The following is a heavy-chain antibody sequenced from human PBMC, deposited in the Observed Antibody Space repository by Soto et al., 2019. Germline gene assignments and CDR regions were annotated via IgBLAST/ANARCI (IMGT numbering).Heavy chain of an antibody. J-gene: IGHJ3*02. CDR2: IKSKTDGGTT. CDR1: GFTFSNAW. CDR3: TTGTVLLWFGELYDAFDI. V-gene: IGHV3-15*01. D-gene: IGHD3-10*01. Sequence: GGSLRLSCAASGFTFSNAWMSWVRQAPGKGLEWVGRIKSKTDGGTTDYAAPVKGRFTISRDDSKNTLYLQMNSLKTEDTAVYYCTTGTVLLWFGELYDAFDIWGQGTMVTVSS.